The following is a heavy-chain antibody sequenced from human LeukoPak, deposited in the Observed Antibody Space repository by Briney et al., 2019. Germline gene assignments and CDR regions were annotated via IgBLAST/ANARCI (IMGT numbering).Heavy chain of an antibody. CDR1: GFTLSTFW. CDR3: ARPRWLQFGPHDS. J-gene: IGHJ4*02. V-gene: IGHV3-7*01. Sequence: GGSLRLSCAASGFTLSTFWMSWVRQAPGKGLEWVANIKQDESEKYCVDSVKGRFTISRDNAKNSLYLQMNSLRAEDTAVYYCARPRWLQFGPHDSWGQGTLVTVSS. CDR2: IKQDESEK. D-gene: IGHD5-24*01.